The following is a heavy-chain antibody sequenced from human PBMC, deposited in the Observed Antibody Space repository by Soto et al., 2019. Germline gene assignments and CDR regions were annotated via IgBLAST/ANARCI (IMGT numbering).Heavy chain of an antibody. J-gene: IGHJ4*02. V-gene: IGHV4-59*12. CDR2: IYYSGST. CDR3: ARSNPFCGGDCYPYFDY. Sequence: SETLSLTCTVSGGSISSYCWSWIRKPPGKGLEWIGYIYYSGSTNYNPSLKSRVTISVDTSKNQFSLKLSSLTAADTAVYYCARSNPFCGGDCYPYFDYWGQGTLVTVS. D-gene: IGHD2-21*02. CDR1: GGSISSYC.